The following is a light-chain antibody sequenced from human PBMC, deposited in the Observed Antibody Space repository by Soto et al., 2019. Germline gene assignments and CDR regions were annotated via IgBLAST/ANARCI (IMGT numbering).Light chain of an antibody. CDR2: DAS. CDR1: QSVSSY. V-gene: IGKV3-11*01. CDR3: QQRSNWPPIP. J-gene: IGKJ5*01. Sequence: IGLTQSPATLSLSPGERATLSCRASQSVSSYLAWYQQKPGQAPRLLIYDASNRATGIPARFSGSGSGTDFTLTISSLEPEDFAVYYCQQRSNWPPIPFGQGTRLEIK.